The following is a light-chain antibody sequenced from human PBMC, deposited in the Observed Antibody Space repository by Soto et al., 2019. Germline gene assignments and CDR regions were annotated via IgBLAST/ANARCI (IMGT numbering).Light chain of an antibody. CDR2: SAS. CDR3: QQYYNWPPPGT. Sequence: EIVMTQSPATLSVSPGERATLSCRASQSVSPNLAWYQQKPGQAPRLLIHSASARATGIPARFTGSGSGTEFTLTISSLQSEDFAVYYCQQYYNWPPPGTFGQGTKVDIK. V-gene: IGKV3-15*01. CDR1: QSVSPN. J-gene: IGKJ1*01.